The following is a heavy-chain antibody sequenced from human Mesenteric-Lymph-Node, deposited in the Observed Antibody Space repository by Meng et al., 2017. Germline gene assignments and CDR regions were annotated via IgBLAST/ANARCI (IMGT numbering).Heavy chain of an antibody. D-gene: IGHD6-19*01. CDR1: GFTFSNAW. CDR3: SGIAVAGTFDP. CDR2: IKSKTDGGTT. Sequence: GESLKISCAASGFTFSNAWMSWVRQAPGKGLEWVGRIKSKTDGGTTDYAAPVKGRFTISRDDSKNTLYLQMNSLKTEDTAVYYCSGIAVAGTFDPWGQGTLVTVSS. J-gene: IGHJ5*02. V-gene: IGHV3-15*01.